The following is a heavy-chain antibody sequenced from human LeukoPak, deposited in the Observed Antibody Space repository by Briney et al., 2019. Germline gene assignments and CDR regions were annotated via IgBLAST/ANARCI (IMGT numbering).Heavy chain of an antibody. J-gene: IGHJ4*02. D-gene: IGHD5-12*01. CDR2: MNPNSGNT. Sequence: ASVKVSCKASGYTFTGYYMHWVRQAPGQGLEWMGWMNPNSGNTGYAQKFQGRVTITRNTSISTAYMELSSLRSEDTAVYYCARGLYSGYDLEYWGQGTLVTVSS. V-gene: IGHV1-8*03. CDR1: GYTFTGYY. CDR3: ARGLYSGYDLEY.